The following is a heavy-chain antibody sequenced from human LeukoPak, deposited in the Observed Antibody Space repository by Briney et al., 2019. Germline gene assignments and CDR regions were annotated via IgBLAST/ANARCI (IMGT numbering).Heavy chain of an antibody. CDR2: ISGSGGST. D-gene: IGHD3-9*01. V-gene: IGHV3-23*01. CDR3: AKDHILDGYDILTGYYTGYYYYGMDV. Sequence: GGSLRLSCAASGFTFSRYAMSWVRQAPGKGLEWVSAISGSGGSTYYADSVKGRFTISRDNSKNTLYLQMNSLRAEDTAVYYCAKDHILDGYDILTGYYTGYYYYGMDVWGQGTTVTVSS. CDR1: GFTFSRYA. J-gene: IGHJ6*02.